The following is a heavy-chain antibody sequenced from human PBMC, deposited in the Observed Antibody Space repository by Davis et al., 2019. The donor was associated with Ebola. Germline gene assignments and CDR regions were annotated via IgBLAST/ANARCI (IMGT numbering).Heavy chain of an antibody. Sequence: SNILSLTFTVPGASISSYYWSWIRQPPGKGLEWIGHINYSVSTNYNPSLKSRVTKSVDTSKNQFSLKLSSVTAADTAVYYCARVMTTVTTGWFDPWGQGTLVTVSS. J-gene: IGHJ5*02. V-gene: IGHV4-59*01. D-gene: IGHD4-11*01. CDR1: GASISSYY. CDR3: ARVMTTVTTGWFDP. CDR2: INYSVST.